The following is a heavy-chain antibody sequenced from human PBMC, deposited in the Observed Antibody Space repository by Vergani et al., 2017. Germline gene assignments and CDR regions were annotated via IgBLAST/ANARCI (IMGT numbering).Heavy chain of an antibody. V-gene: IGHV4-4*07. Sequence: QVQLQESGPGLVKPSETLSLTCTVSGGSISSYYWSWIRQPAGKGLEWIGRIYTSGSTNYNPSLKSRVTMSVDTSKNQFSLKLSSVTAADTAVYYCARERSSSSCGYYYYYMDVWGKGTTVTVSS. CDR1: GGSISSYY. CDR3: ARERSSSSCGYYYYYMDV. J-gene: IGHJ6*03. CDR2: IYTSGST. D-gene: IGHD6-6*01.